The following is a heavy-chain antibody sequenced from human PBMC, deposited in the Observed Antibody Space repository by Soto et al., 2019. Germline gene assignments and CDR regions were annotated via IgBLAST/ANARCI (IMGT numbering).Heavy chain of an antibody. V-gene: IGHV3-23*01. Sequence: EVPLLESGGGLEQPGGSLRLPCAASGFTFSSYAMNWVRQAPGKGLEWVSVVSGSGDSTYYADSVKGRFTIARDNSKNTLYLQRTSRRAEAKAVYSCARRGSGSYYDYWGQGHRVTVS. CDR2: VSGSGDST. J-gene: IGHJ4*02. D-gene: IGHD1-26*01. CDR1: GFTFSSYA. CDR3: ARRGSGSYYDY.